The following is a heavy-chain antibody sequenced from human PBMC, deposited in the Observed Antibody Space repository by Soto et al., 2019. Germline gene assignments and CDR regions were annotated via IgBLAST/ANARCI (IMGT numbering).Heavy chain of an antibody. D-gene: IGHD2-2*01. CDR3: ARSPERLNCYSSSCYSHFDN. Sequence: NPGGSLRLSCAASGFTFSDYYMTWIRQAPGQGLEWVSYISLSSSYTNYADSVKGRFTISRDNAKNSLYLQMNSLRAEDTAVYYCARSPERLNCYSSSCYSHFDNWGQGTLVTVSS. CDR1: GFTFSDYY. V-gene: IGHV3-11*06. CDR2: ISLSSSYT. J-gene: IGHJ4*02.